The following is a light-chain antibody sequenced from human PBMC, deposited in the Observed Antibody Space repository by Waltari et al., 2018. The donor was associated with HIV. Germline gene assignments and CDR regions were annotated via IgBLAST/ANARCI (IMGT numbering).Light chain of an antibody. CDR2: GTS. CDR1: QSVSSSY. V-gene: IGKV3-20*01. J-gene: IGKJ3*01. Sequence: ELVFTQSPGTLSLSPGESATLSCRASQSVSSSYLGWYQQKPGQAPRLLIYGTSIRAGGIPDRFSGSGSGTDFTLTISRLEPEDFAVYYCQLYGSSPLFTFGPGTKVDI. CDR3: QLYGSSPLFT.